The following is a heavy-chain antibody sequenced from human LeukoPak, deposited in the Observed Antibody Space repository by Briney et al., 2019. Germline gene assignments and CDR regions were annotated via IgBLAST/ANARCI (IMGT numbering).Heavy chain of an antibody. Sequence: GASVKVSCKASRDTFMKYSVSWVRQAPGQGLQWMGGIIPLFGTKKYAQKFQGRVTITADESTSTVNLEVISLTSDDTAVYYCARVEYSGYERFGYWGQGTLVTVSS. V-gene: IGHV1-69*13. CDR3: ARVEYSGYERFGY. J-gene: IGHJ4*02. D-gene: IGHD5-12*01. CDR1: RDTFMKYS. CDR2: IIPLFGTK.